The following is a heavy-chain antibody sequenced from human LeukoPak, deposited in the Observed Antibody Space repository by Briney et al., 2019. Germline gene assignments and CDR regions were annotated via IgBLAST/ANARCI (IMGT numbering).Heavy chain of an antibody. V-gene: IGHV3-30-3*01. CDR1: GFTFSSYA. Sequence: GRSLRLSCPASGFTFSSYAMHWVRQPPGKGLEWVAVISYDGSNKYYADSVKGRFTISRDNSKNTLYLQMNSLRAEGTAVYYCARELNSNSIVVVPAATNYYYYGMDVWGQGTTVTVSS. J-gene: IGHJ6*02. CDR3: ARELNSNSIVVVPAATNYYYYGMDV. CDR2: ISYDGSNK. D-gene: IGHD2-2*01.